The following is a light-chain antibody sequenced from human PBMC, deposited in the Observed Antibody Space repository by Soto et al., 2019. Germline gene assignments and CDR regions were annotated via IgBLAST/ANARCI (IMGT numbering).Light chain of an antibody. J-gene: IGKJ2*01. CDR2: GAS. V-gene: IGKV3-11*01. Sequence: EIVLTQSPATLSLSPGERATLSCRASQSVSSSLAWYQQKPGQAPRLLIYGASNGAAGIPARFSGSGSETEFTLTISGLQSEDFAVYYCQQYNNWPPYTFGQGTKVDIK. CDR1: QSVSSS. CDR3: QQYNNWPPYT.